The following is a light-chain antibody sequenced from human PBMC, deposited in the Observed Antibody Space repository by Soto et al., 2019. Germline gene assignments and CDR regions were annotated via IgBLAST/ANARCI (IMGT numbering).Light chain of an antibody. CDR2: AAS. CDR3: QQLNSCPIT. J-gene: IGKJ5*01. Sequence: DIQLTQSPSFLSASVGDRVTITCRASQGISSYLAWYQQKPGKAPKLLIYAASTLHSGVPSRFSGSGSGTEFTLTISSLQPEDFATYYCQQLNSCPITFGQGTRLEIK. V-gene: IGKV1-9*01. CDR1: QGISSY.